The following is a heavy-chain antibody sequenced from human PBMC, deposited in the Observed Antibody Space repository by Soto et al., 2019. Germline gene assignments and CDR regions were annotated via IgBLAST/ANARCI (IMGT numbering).Heavy chain of an antibody. CDR3: AREVSAAAGDY. V-gene: IGHV3-21*01. Sequence: GGSLRLSCAASGFTFSSYSMNWVRQAPGKGLEWVSSISSSSSYIYYADSVKGRFTISRDNAKNSLYLQMNSLRAEDTAVYYCAREVSAAAGDYWGQGTLVTVSS. CDR2: ISSSSSYI. J-gene: IGHJ4*02. CDR1: GFTFSSYS. D-gene: IGHD6-13*01.